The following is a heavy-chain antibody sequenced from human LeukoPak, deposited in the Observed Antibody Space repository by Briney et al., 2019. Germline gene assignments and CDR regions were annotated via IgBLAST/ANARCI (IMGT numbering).Heavy chain of an antibody. V-gene: IGHV4-31*03. Sequence: PSETLSLTCTVSGGSFSSGGYYWSWIRQRPGMGLEWLGYIYYSGSTYYNPSLKSRVSISLDTSKNQLSLKLSSVTAADTAVYYCARDYYDSSGSIYNWFDPWGQGTLVTVSS. CDR1: GGSFSSGGYY. J-gene: IGHJ5*02. CDR2: IYYSGST. D-gene: IGHD3-22*01. CDR3: ARDYYDSSGSIYNWFDP.